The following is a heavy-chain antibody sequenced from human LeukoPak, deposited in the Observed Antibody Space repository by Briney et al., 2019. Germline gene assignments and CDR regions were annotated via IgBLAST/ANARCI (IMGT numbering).Heavy chain of an antibody. CDR3: ARGSFYVFDAFDI. D-gene: IGHD2-15*01. CDR1: GGSISSYY. J-gene: IGHJ3*02. V-gene: IGHV4-59*12. CDR2: IYYSGST. Sequence: KSSETLSLTCTVSGGSISSYYWSWIRQPPGKGMEWIGYIYYSGSTNYNPSLKSRVTISVDTSKNQFSLKLSSVTAADTAVYYCARGSFYVFDAFDIWGQGTMVTVSS.